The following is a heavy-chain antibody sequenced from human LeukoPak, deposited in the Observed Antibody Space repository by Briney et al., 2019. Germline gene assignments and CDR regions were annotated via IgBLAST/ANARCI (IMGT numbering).Heavy chain of an antibody. CDR1: GGSIRSYY. D-gene: IGHD3-10*01. J-gene: IGHJ5*02. CDR2: IYYSGST. Sequence: SETLSLTCTVSGGSIRSYYWSWIRQPPGKGLEWIGYIYYSGSTNYNPSLKSRVTISVDTSKNQFSLKLSSVTAADTAVYYCARLDLWFGELLYGGWFDPWGQGTLVTVSS. V-gene: IGHV4-59*01. CDR3: ARLDLWFGELLYGGWFDP.